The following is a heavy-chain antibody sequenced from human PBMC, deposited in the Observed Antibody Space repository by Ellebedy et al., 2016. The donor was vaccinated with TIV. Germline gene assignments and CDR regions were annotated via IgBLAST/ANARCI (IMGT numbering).Heavy chain of an antibody. D-gene: IGHD1-26*01. CDR2: IKQDGSEK. CDR3: ASRGGSYYGDYFDY. Sequence: PGGSLRLSCAASGFTFSSYWMSWVRQAPGKGLEWVANIKQDGSEKYYVDSVKGRFTISRDNAKNSLDLQMNSRRAEDTAVYYCASRGGSYYGDYFDYWGQGTLVTVSS. V-gene: IGHV3-7*01. J-gene: IGHJ4*02. CDR1: GFTFSSYW.